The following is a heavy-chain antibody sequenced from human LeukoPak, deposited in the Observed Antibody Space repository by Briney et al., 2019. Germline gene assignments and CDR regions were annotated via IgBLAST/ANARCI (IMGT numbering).Heavy chain of an antibody. D-gene: IGHD6-19*01. J-gene: IGHJ4*02. V-gene: IGHV5-51*01. CDR1: DSSFTSYW. Sequence: GASLKISYKCSDSSFTSYWIGWVRQMPGKGLEWMGIIYPGDSDTRYSPSFQGQVTISADKSISTAYLQWSSLKASDTAMYYCARSPEWLGFDYWGQGTLVTVSS. CDR3: ARSPEWLGFDY. CDR2: IYPGDSDT.